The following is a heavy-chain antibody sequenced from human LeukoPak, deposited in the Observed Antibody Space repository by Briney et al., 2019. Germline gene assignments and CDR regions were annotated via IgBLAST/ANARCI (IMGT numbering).Heavy chain of an antibody. CDR3: ARGGGYCSSTSCRHPRDV. J-gene: IGHJ6*02. CDR1: GGTFSSYA. D-gene: IGHD2-2*01. V-gene: IGHV1-69*13. CDR2: IIPIFGTA. Sequence: SVKVSCKASGGTFSSYAISWVRQAPGQGLEWMGGIIPIFGTANYAQKFQGRVTITADESTSTAYMELSSLRSEDTAVYYCARGGGYCSSTSCRHPRDVWGQGTTVTVSS.